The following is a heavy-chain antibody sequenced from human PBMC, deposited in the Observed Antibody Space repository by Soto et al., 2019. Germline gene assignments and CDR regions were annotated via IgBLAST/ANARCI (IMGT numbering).Heavy chain of an antibody. CDR1: GFTFSSYD. D-gene: IGHD2-15*01. CDR3: ARSKTRFYCSGGSCYWNWFDP. J-gene: IGHJ5*02. V-gene: IGHV3-13*01. CDR2: IGTAGDT. Sequence: GGSLRLSCAASGFTFSSYDMHWVRQATGKGLEWVSAIGTAGDTYYPGSVKGRFTISRENAKNSLYLQMNSLRAGDTAVHYCARSKTRFYCSGGSCYWNWFDPWGQGTLVTVS.